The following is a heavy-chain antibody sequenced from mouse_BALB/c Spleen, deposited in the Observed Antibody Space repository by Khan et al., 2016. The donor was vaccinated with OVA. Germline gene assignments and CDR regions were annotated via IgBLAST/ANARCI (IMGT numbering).Heavy chain of an antibody. Sequence: VQLQQSGPELVKPGASVKMSCKASGYTFTSYVMHWLRQKPGQGLEWIGYIYPFNADTKYNENFKGKATLTSDKSSSTASMELSSLTSANSAVYYCAKNDSYDVYFDYWGQGTTLTVSS. V-gene: IGHV1S136*01. D-gene: IGHD2-12*01. CDR1: GYTFTSYV. CDR2: IYPFNADT. CDR3: AKNDSYDVYFDY. J-gene: IGHJ2*01.